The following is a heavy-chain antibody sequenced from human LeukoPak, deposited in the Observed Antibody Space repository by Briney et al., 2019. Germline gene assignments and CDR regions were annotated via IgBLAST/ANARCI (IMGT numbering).Heavy chain of an antibody. V-gene: IGHV1-2*06. D-gene: IGHD3-10*01. CDR3: ARDRGLWFGELQPDYGMDV. CDR1: GYTFTGYY. Sequence: GASVKVSCKASGYTFTGYYMHWVRQAPGQGLEWMGRINPNSGGTNYAQKFQGRVTMTRDTSISTAYMELSRLRSDDTAVYYCARDRGLWFGELQPDYGMDVRGQGTTVTVS. J-gene: IGHJ6*02. CDR2: INPNSGGT.